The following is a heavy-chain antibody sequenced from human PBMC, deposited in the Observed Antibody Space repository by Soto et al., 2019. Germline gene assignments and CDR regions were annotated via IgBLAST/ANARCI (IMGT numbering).Heavy chain of an antibody. CDR1: GGTFDRHT. V-gene: IGHV1-69*06. D-gene: IGHD4-4*01. CDR3: ARGGLQAQGVQYNHYAMDV. CDR2: IIPIFSTP. Sequence: GASVKVSCKASGGTFDRHTINWVRQAPGQGLEWMGGIIPIFSTPKYAQKFQGRVMLTADKSTSTAYMELSSLRYEDTAVYHCARGGLQAQGVQYNHYAMDVWGQGTTVTVSS. J-gene: IGHJ6*02.